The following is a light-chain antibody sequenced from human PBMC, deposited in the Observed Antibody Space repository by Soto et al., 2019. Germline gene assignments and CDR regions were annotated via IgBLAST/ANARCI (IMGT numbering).Light chain of an antibody. CDR3: SSYTSSSTL. CDR1: SSDVGAYNY. J-gene: IGLJ2*01. V-gene: IGLV2-14*01. CDR2: EVT. Sequence: QLVLTQPASVSGSPGQSITISCTGTSSDVGAYNYVSWYQQHPGKAPKLMIYEVTNRPSGVSNRFSGSKSGNTASLTISGLQAEDEADYYCSSYTSSSTLFGGGTKVTVL.